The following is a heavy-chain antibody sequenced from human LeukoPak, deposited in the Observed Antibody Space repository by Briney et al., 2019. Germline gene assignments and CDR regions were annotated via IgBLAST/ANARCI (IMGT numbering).Heavy chain of an antibody. V-gene: IGHV4-59*01. Sequence: SETLSLTCTVSGGSISSYYWSWIRQPPGKGLEWIGYIYYSGSTNYNPSLKSRVTISVDTSKNQFSLKLSSVTAADTAVYYCARASRNYYGSGSFYWDVWGKGTTVTVSS. CDR2: IYYSGST. CDR1: GGSISSYY. D-gene: IGHD3-10*01. CDR3: ARASRNYYGSGSFYWDV. J-gene: IGHJ6*04.